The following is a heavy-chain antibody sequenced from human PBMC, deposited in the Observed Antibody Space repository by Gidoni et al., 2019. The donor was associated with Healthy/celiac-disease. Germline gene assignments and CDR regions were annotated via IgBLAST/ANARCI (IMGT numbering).Heavy chain of an antibody. CDR3: AKGQGYYEGIDY. CDR2: ISGSGGST. D-gene: IGHD3-3*01. V-gene: IGHV3-23*01. J-gene: IGHJ4*02. Sequence: EVQLFESGGGVVQPGGSLIRSCAASGFTFSSYAMSWVRQAPGKGLEWVSAISGSGGSTYYADSVKGRFTISRDNSKNTLYLQMNSLRAEDTAEYYCAKGQGYYEGIDYWGQGTLVTVSS. CDR1: GFTFSSYA.